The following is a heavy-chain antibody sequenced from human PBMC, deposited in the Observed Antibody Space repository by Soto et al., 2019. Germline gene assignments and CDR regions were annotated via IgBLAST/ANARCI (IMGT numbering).Heavy chain of an antibody. CDR3: AREGRSWDYDFWSGYPNFDV. D-gene: IGHD3-3*01. CDR2: IWYDGSNK. J-gene: IGHJ6*02. V-gene: IGHV3-33*01. Sequence: GGSLRLSCAASGFTFSSYGMHWVRQAPGKGLEWVAVIWYDGSNKYYADSVKGRFTISRDNSKNTLYLQMNSLRAEDTAVYYCAREGRSWDYDFWSGYPNFDVWGQGTTVTGSS. CDR1: GFTFSSYG.